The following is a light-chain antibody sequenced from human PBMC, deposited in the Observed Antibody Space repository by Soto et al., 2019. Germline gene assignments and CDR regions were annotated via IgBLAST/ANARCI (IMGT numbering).Light chain of an antibody. V-gene: IGKV3-20*01. J-gene: IGKJ2*01. CDR3: QQYGRSPRT. CDR1: QSVSSSY. Sequence: EIVLTQSPGTLSLSPGERATLSCRASQSVSSSYLAWYQQKPGQAPRLLIYGASSRATGIPERFSGSGSGTDITLTISRLEPEDFAVYYCQQYGRSPRTFGQGTKLEIK. CDR2: GAS.